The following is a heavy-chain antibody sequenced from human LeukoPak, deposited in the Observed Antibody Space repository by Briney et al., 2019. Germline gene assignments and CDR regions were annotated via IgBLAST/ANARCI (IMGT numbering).Heavy chain of an antibody. CDR2: IKQDGSEK. CDR3: AREGSFYRY. V-gene: IGHV3-7*04. D-gene: IGHD3-3*01. Sequence: GGSLRLSCAASGFTSSNYWMSWARQAPGKGLEWVANIKQDGSEKYYVDSVKGRFTISRDNAKNSLSLQMNSLRAEDTAVYYCAREGSFYRYWGQGTLVTVSS. J-gene: IGHJ4*02. CDR1: GFTSSNYW.